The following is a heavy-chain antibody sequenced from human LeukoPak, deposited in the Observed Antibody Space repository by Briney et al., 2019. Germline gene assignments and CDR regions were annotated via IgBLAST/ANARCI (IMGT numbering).Heavy chain of an antibody. CDR3: ASLQLDNYYMDV. CDR2: IYYDGST. V-gene: IGHV4-59*12. Sequence: SETLSLTCTVSGGSISTYYWSWIRQSPGKGLEWIGYIYYDGSTNYNPSLKSRVTISVDTSKNQFSLKLSSVTAADTAVYYCASLQLDNYYMDVWGKGTTVTVSS. J-gene: IGHJ6*03. D-gene: IGHD5-18*01. CDR1: GGSISTYY.